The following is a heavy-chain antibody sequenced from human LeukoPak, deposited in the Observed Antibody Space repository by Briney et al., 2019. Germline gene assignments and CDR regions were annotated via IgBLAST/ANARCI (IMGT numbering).Heavy chain of an antibody. V-gene: IGHV1-69*04. CDR3: ARDTLFGVVAVAATLYYYGMDV. CDR2: IIPILGIA. J-gene: IGHJ6*02. Sequence: SVKVSCKASGGTFSSYAISWVRQAPGQGLEWMGRIIPILGIANYAQKFQGRVTITADKSTSTAYMELSSLRSEDTAVYYCARDTLFGVVAVAATLYYYGMDVWGQGTTVTVSS. D-gene: IGHD2-15*01. CDR1: GGTFSSYA.